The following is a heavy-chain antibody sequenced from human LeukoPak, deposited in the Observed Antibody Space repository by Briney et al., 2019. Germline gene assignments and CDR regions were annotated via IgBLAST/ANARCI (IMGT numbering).Heavy chain of an antibody. CDR1: GYSISSGYY. Sequence: SETLSLTCTVSGYSISSGYYWGWIRQPPGKGLEWIGSIYHSGSTYYNPSLKSRVTISVETSKDQFSLKLSSVTAADTAVYYCARDGGHTVGNDYFDYWGQGTLVTVSS. D-gene: IGHD4-23*01. CDR3: ARDGGHTVGNDYFDY. J-gene: IGHJ4*02. V-gene: IGHV4-38-2*02. CDR2: IYHSGST.